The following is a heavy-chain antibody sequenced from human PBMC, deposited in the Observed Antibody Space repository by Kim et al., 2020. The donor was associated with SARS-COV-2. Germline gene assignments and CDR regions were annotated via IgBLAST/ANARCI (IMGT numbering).Heavy chain of an antibody. J-gene: IGHJ3*02. CDR3: ARARRYYGSGSRSDAFDI. CDR1: GFTFSSYS. CDR2: ISSSSSYI. Sequence: GGSLRLSCAASGFTFSSYSMNWVRQAPGKGLEWVSSISSSSSYIYYADSVKGRFTISRDNAKNSLYLQMNSLRAEDTAVYYCARARRYYGSGSRSDAFDIWGQGTMVTVSS. V-gene: IGHV3-21*01. D-gene: IGHD3-10*01.